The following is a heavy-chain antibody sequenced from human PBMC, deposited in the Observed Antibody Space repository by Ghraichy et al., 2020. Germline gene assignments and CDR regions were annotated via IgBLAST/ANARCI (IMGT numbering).Heavy chain of an antibody. V-gene: IGHV4-59*01. CDR2: IYYSGST. J-gene: IGHJ3*02. CDR1: GGSISSYY. Sequence: GSLSLTCTVSGGSISSYYWSWIRQPPGKGLEWIGYIYYSGSTNYNPSLKSRVTISVDTSKNQFSLKLSSVTAADTAVYYCARAPPLRGYSVYLVMGAFDIWGQGTMVTVSS. CDR3: ARAPPLRGYSVYLVMGAFDI. D-gene: IGHD5/OR15-5a*01.